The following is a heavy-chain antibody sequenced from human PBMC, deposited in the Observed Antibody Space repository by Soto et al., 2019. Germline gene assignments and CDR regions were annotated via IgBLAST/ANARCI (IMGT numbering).Heavy chain of an antibody. CDR1: GGSISSSSYY. D-gene: IGHD5-12*01. CDR3: ASREMATIGFDY. Sequence: QLQLQESGPGLVKPSETLSLTCTVSGGSISSSSYYWGWIRQPPGKGLEWIGSIYYSGSTYYNPSLKSRVTISVDTSKNQFSLKLSSVTAADTAVYYCASREMATIGFDYWGQGTLVTVSS. V-gene: IGHV4-39*01. J-gene: IGHJ4*02. CDR2: IYYSGST.